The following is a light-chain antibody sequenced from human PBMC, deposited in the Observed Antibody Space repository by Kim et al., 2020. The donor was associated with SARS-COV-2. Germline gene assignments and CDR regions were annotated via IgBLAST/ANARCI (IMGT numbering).Light chain of an antibody. Sequence: CTLSRGYNNYKVDWYHQRPGKGPRFVMRVGTGGIVGSKGDGIPDRFSVLASGLNRYLTIKNIQEEDESDYHCGADHGSGSNFVWVFGGGTKLTVL. CDR1: RGYNNYK. V-gene: IGLV9-49*01. CDR3: GADHGSGSNFVWV. J-gene: IGLJ3*02. CDR2: VGTGGIVG.